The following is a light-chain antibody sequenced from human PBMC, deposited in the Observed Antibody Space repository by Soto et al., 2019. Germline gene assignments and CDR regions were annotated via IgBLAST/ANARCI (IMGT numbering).Light chain of an antibody. V-gene: IGLV2-8*01. J-gene: IGLJ1*01. CDR1: SSDVGGYKY. CDR2: EVS. CDR3: CSYAGSNNYV. Sequence: QSALTQPPSASGSPGQSVTISCTGTSSDVGGYKYVSWFQQHPGKAPKLMICEVSKRPSGVPDRFSGSRSGNTASLTVSGLLAEDEADYYCCSYAGSNNYVFGTGTKLTVL.